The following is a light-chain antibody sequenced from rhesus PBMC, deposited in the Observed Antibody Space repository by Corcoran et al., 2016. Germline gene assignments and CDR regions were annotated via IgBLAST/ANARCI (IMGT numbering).Light chain of an antibody. V-gene: IGKV3-42*03. CDR2: GAA. Sequence: EIVMTQSPATLSLSPGERATLSCRASQSVSSSLAWYQQKPGQAPRLLIYGAANRATGIPDRLRGSGSGTEFTRTISSLEPEDFAVYYCHQYSNRPLTFGGGTKVEIK. CDR1: QSVSSS. J-gene: IGKJ4*01. CDR3: HQYSNRPLT.